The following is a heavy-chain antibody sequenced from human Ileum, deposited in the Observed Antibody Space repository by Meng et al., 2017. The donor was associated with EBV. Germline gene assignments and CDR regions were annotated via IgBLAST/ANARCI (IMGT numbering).Heavy chain of an antibody. J-gene: IGHJ4*02. Sequence: QGQFVQSGGEVKKPGASVKVSCKASGYTFTNYGITWVRQAPGQGLEWMGWISAYNGNTNYAQTLQGRVTMTTDTSTSTAYMELGSLRSDDTAVYYCARVEVGITSGDYWGQGTLVTVSS. V-gene: IGHV1-18*01. D-gene: IGHD1-26*01. CDR3: ARVEVGITSGDY. CDR1: GYTFTNYG. CDR2: ISAYNGNT.